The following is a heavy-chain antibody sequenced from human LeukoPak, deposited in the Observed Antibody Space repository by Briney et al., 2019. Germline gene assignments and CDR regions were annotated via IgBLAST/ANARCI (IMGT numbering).Heavy chain of an antibody. CDR1: GFTFSSYW. V-gene: IGHV3-7*01. CDR2: IKQDGSEK. CDR3: ARDLDSSSWYYYYYGMDV. J-gene: IGHJ6*02. Sequence: GGSLRLSCAASGFTFSSYWMSWVRQAPGKGLEWVANIKQDGSEKYYVDSVKGRFTISRENAKNSLYLQMNSLRAEDTAVYYCARDLDSSSWYYYYYGMDVWGQGTTVTVS. D-gene: IGHD6-13*01.